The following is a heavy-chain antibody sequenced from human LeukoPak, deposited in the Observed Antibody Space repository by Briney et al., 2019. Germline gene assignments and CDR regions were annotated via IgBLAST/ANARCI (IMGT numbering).Heavy chain of an antibody. CDR1: GFTLSSYG. J-gene: IGHJ4*02. D-gene: IGHD7-27*01. CDR3: AKQSWGSTYYFDY. Sequence: GRSLRLSCAASGFTLSSYGMHWVRQAPGKGLEWVAVISYDGSNKYYADSVRGRFTISRDNSKNTLYLQMNSLRAEDTAVYYCAKQSWGSTYYFDYWGQGTLVTVSS. V-gene: IGHV3-30*18. CDR2: ISYDGSNK.